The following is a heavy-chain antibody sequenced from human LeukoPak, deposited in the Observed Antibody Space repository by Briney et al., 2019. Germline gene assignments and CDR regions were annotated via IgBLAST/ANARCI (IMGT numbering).Heavy chain of an antibody. V-gene: IGHV3-48*03. J-gene: IGHJ6*03. CDR2: ISSSGSTT. D-gene: IGHD3-10*01. CDR1: GFTFRSYD. CDR3: AGDQYGSGDGYYMDV. Sequence: PGGSLRLSCAASGFTFRSYDMNWVRQAPGKGLEWVSYISSSGSTTFYADSVKGRFTISRDNAKNSLYLQMNSLRAEDTAIYYCAGDQYGSGDGYYMDVWGKGTTVTISS.